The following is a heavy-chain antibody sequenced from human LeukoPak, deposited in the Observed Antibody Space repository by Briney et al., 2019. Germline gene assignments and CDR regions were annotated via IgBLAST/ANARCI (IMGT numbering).Heavy chain of an antibody. D-gene: IGHD2-15*01. CDR2: IYYSGST. CDR1: GGSISSSSYY. CDR3: ARTALGGCSGGSCDSSSFDY. Sequence: SETLSLTCTVSGGSISSSSYYWGWIRQPPGKGLEWIGSIYYSGSTYYNPSLKSRVTISVDTSNNQFSLKLSSVTAADTAVYYCARTALGGCSGGSCDSSSFDYWGQGSLVTVSS. J-gene: IGHJ4*02. V-gene: IGHV4-39*01.